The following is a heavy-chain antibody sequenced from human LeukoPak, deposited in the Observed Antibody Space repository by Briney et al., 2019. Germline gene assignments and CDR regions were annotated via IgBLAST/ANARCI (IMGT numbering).Heavy chain of an antibody. Sequence: ASVKVSCKASGYTFTSYGISWVRQAPGQGLEWMGWISAYNGNTNYAQKLQGRVTMTTDTSTSTAYMELRSLRSDDTAVYYCARVGYSSSWYGYFDYWGQGTLVTVSS. D-gene: IGHD6-13*01. V-gene: IGHV1-18*01. CDR3: ARVGYSSSWYGYFDY. J-gene: IGHJ4*02. CDR1: GYTFTSYG. CDR2: ISAYNGNT.